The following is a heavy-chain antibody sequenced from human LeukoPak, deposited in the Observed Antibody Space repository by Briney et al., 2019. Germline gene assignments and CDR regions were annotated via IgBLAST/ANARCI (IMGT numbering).Heavy chain of an antibody. Sequence: PGGSLRLSCAASEFTFSRYSMNWVRQAPGKGLEWVSSISATGIYRYYVDSVKGRFTIYRDNAKNSLYLQMNSLRAEDTAVYYCARDLSGVTGYTYGRGIDYWGQGTLVTVSS. D-gene: IGHD5-18*01. CDR3: ARDLSGVTGYTYGRGIDY. V-gene: IGHV3-21*01. J-gene: IGHJ4*02. CDR1: EFTFSRYS. CDR2: ISATGIYR.